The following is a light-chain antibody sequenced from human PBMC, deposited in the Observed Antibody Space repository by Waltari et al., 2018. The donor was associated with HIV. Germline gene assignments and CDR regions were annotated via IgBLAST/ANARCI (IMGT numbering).Light chain of an antibody. Sequence: DIQMSQSPSTLSASVGDRVSITCRASHSVRSSLAWYQQTPGKAPKLLIYRASILESGVTSRFSGSGSGTEFTLTISSLQPDDFATYFCQQYNYFPWTFGQGTKVDIK. J-gene: IGKJ1*01. CDR1: HSVRSS. CDR2: RAS. CDR3: QQYNYFPWT. V-gene: IGKV1-5*03.